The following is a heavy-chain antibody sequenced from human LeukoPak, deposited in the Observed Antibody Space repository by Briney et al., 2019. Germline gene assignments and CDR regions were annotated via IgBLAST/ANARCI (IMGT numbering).Heavy chain of an antibody. D-gene: IGHD4-17*01. V-gene: IGHV3-30*18. Sequence: GGSLRLSCAASGFTFGSYGMHWVRQAPGTGLEWVAVISYDGSNKYYADSVKGRFTISRDNSKNTLYLQMNSLRAEDTAVYYCAKGYTVTRLDYWGQGTLVTVSS. CDR1: GFTFGSYG. CDR3: AKGYTVTRLDY. J-gene: IGHJ4*02. CDR2: ISYDGSNK.